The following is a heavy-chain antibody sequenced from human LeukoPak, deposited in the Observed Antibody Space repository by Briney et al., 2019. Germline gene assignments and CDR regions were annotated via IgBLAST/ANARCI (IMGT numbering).Heavy chain of an antibody. CDR3: ARASNYGYHYYFDY. Sequence: GGSLRLSCAASGFTFNRNAISWVRQAPGKGLEWVSVIYSGGSTYYADSVKGRFTISRDNSKNTLYLQMNSLRAEDTAVYYCARASNYGYHYYFDYWGQGTLVTVSS. CDR1: GFTFNRNA. V-gene: IGHV3-53*01. CDR2: IYSGGST. J-gene: IGHJ4*02. D-gene: IGHD5-18*01.